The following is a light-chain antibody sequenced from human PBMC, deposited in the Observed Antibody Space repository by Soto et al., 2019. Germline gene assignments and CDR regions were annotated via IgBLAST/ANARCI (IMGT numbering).Light chain of an antibody. V-gene: IGLV2-14*01. CDR2: EVS. CDR3: SSNTRSSLYV. CDR1: SSDVGGYNY. J-gene: IGLJ1*01. Sequence: QSALTQPASVSGSPGQSITISCTGTSSDVGGYNYVSWHQQHPGKAPKPMIFEVSYRPSGVSDRFSGSKSGNTASLTISGLQADDEADYYCSSNTRSSLYVFGTGTQLTVL.